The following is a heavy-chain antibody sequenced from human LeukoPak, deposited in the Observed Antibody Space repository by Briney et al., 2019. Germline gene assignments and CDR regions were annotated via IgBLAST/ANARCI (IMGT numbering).Heavy chain of an antibody. V-gene: IGHV3-48*01. J-gene: IGHJ3*02. CDR1: GFTFSSYS. CDR2: ISSSSSTI. CDR3: ARDILSQGPDAFGI. D-gene: IGHD2/OR15-2a*01. Sequence: GGSLRLSCAASGFTFSSYSMNWVRQAPGKGLEWVSYISSSSSTIYYADSVKGRFTISRDNSKNTLYLQMNSLRAEDTAVYYCARDILSQGPDAFGIWGQGTMVTVSS.